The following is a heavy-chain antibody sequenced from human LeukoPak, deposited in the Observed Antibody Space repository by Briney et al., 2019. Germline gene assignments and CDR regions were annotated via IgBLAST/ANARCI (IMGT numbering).Heavy chain of an antibody. CDR2: INHNGNVN. CDR3: ARDRGSRYYYYGMDV. D-gene: IGHD3-10*01. Sequence: GGSLGLSCAASGFTFSSYWMNWARQAPGKGLEWVASINHNGNVNYYVDSVKGRFTISRDNAKNSLYLQMNSLRAEDTAVYYCARDRGSRYYYYGMDVWGQGTTVTVSS. J-gene: IGHJ6*02. V-gene: IGHV3-7*01. CDR1: GFTFSSYW.